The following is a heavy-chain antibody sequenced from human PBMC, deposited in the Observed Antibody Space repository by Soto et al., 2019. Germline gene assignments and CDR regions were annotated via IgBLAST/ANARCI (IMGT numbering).Heavy chain of an antibody. V-gene: IGHV4-39*01. J-gene: IGHJ5*02. CDR3: ATSNWFDP. Sequence: QLQLQESGPGLVKPSETLSLTCTVSGGSISSRGYYWGWIRQPPGKGLEWIGTIYYSGSTSSNPSLTIRVTISVDTSKNQFSLKLSSVTAADTAVYYCATSNWFDPWGQGTLVTVSS. CDR2: IYYSGST. CDR1: GGSISSRGYY.